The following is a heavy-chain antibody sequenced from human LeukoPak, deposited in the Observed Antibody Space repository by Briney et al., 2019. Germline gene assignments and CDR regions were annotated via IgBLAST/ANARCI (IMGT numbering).Heavy chain of an antibody. CDR3: AREGYYYGSGSYLYYYYYMDV. Sequence: SETLSLTCTVSGGSISSGSYYWSWIRQPPGKGLEWIGEINHSGSTNYNPSLKSRVTISVDTSKNQFSLKLSSVTAADTAVYYCAREGYYYGSGSYLYYYYYMDVWGKGTTVTVS. CDR2: INHSGST. V-gene: IGHV4-39*07. J-gene: IGHJ6*03. CDR1: GGSISSGSYY. D-gene: IGHD3-10*01.